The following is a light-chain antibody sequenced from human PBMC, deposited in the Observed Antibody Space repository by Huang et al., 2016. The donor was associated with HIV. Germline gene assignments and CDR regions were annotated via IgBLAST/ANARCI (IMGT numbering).Light chain of an antibody. V-gene: IGKV3-15*01. J-gene: IGKJ1*01. CDR3: QQYNSWPAT. CDR2: GAS. CDR1: QSVGSD. Sequence: ELVMTQSPATLSVSPGERATLSCRASQSVGSDLAWYQQKPGQAPMLLISGASTRATGIPARFSGSGSGTEFTLTISSLQSEDSAVYCCQQYNSWPATFGQGTKVEIK.